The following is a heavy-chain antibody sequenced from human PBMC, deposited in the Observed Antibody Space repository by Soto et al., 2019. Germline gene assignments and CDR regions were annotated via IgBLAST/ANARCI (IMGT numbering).Heavy chain of an antibody. CDR2: ISGSGGST. CDR3: AKGSTLLWFGELTVY. J-gene: IGHJ4*02. Sequence: SLRLSCAASGFTFSSYAMSWVRQAPGKGLEWVSAISGSGGSTYYADSVKGRFTISRDNSKNTLYLQMNSLRAEDTAVYYCAKGSTLLWFGELTVYWGQGTLVTVSS. D-gene: IGHD3-10*01. CDR1: GFTFSSYA. V-gene: IGHV3-23*01.